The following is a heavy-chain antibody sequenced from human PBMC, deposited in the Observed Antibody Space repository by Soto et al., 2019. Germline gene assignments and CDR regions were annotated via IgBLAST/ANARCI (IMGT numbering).Heavy chain of an antibody. J-gene: IGHJ4*02. Sequence: NPSETLSLTCTVSGDSMTTVGYYWTWIRQHPGQGLEWIGFISYSGSTYYSSSLKGRVAISADTSKNQFSLKLNSVTAADTAVYYCTRGEYWGQGTLVTVSS. D-gene: IGHD3-16*01. CDR1: GDSMTTVGYY. V-gene: IGHV4-31*03. CDR2: ISYSGST. CDR3: TRGEY.